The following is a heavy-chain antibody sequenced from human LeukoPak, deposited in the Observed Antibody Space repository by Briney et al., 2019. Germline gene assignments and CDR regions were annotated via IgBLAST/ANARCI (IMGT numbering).Heavy chain of an antibody. CDR3: ARWNYGMDV. V-gene: IGHV1-3*01. CDR2: INVGNGDT. Sequence: ASVKVSCKASGYTFISNNMNWVRQAPGQRPEWMGWINVGNGDTKYSQKFQGRVTITRDTSASTGYMELSSLRSEDTAVYYCARWNYGMDVWGKGTTITVSS. J-gene: IGHJ6*04. D-gene: IGHD1-1*01. CDR1: GYTFISNN.